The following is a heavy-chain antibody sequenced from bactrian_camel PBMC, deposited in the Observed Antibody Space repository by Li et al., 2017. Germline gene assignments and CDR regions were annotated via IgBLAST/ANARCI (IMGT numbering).Heavy chain of an antibody. CDR1: GVDFNC. Sequence: HVQLVESGGGSAPVEGSLRLSCVVSGVDFNCLGWYRQAPGKEREWVATIRSPSGTTVYANSVLGRFTISKDNSKNMVFLEMANLLPEDTAMYYCAARDRGVAVGHGLTVSSGHWRRRRAGVGCALHSDFALWGQGTQVTVS. J-gene: IGHJ4*01. CDR3: AARDRGVAVGHGLTVSSGHWRRRRAGVGCALHSDFAL. CDR2: IRSPSGTT. D-gene: IGHD5*01. V-gene: IGHV3S54*01.